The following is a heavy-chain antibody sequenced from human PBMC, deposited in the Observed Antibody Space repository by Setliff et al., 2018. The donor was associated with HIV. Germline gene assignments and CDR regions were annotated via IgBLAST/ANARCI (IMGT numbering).Heavy chain of an antibody. V-gene: IGHV1-8*01. Sequence: KVSCKASGHTFTSYDINWVRQATGRGLEWMGWMDPNSGNTGYAQKFQGRVTMTRNTSISTAYMELSSLRSEDSAVYYCASSWSRVPYYGLDVWGQGTTVTVSS. D-gene: IGHD6-13*01. CDR3: ASSWSRVPYYGLDV. J-gene: IGHJ6*02. CDR1: GHTFTSYD. CDR2: MDPNSGNT.